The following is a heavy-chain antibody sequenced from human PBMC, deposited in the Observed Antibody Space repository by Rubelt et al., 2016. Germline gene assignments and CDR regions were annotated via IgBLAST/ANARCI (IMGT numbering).Heavy chain of an antibody. V-gene: IGHV3-30*04. J-gene: IGHJ3*02. D-gene: IGHD1-1*01. CDR1: GFTFSSYA. CDR2: ISYDGSNK. Sequence: GGGVVQPGRSLRLSCAASGFTFSSYAMHWVRQAPGKGLEWVAVISYDGSNKYYADSVKGRFTISRDNSKNTLYLQMNSLRAEDTAVYYCARDRTWKDAFAIWGQGTMVTVSS. CDR3: ARDRTWKDAFAI.